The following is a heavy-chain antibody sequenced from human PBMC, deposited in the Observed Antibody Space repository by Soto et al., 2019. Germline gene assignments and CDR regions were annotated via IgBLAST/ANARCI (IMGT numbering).Heavy chain of an antibody. V-gene: IGHV4-39*01. Sequence: SETLSLTCTVSGGSISSSSYYWGWIRQPPGKGLEWIGSIYYSGSTYYNPSLKSRVTISVDTSKNQFSLKLSSVTAADTAVYYCARSGRGIVVVPAAIGDAFDIWGQGTMVTVSS. CDR1: GGSISSSSYY. D-gene: IGHD2-2*02. CDR3: ARSGRGIVVVPAAIGDAFDI. CDR2: IYYSGST. J-gene: IGHJ3*02.